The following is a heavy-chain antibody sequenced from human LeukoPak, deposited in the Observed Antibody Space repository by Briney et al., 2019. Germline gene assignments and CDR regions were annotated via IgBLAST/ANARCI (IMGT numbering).Heavy chain of an antibody. CDR3: ARLGVGATDY. V-gene: IGHV4-30-2*03. Sequence: SETLSLTCAVSGGSISSGGYSWSWIRQPPGKGLEWIGYIYHSGSTYYNPSLKSRVTISVDTSKNQFSLKLSSVTAADTAVYYCARLGVGATDYWGQGTLVTVSS. D-gene: IGHD1-26*01. J-gene: IGHJ4*02. CDR1: GGSISSGGYS. CDR2: IYHSGST.